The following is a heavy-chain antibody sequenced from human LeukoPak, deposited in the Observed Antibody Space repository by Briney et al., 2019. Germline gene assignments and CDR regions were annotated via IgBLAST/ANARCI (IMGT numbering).Heavy chain of an antibody. Sequence: PSETLSLTCAVSSGSIKNYYWTWIRQSAGKGLEWIGRIYSSGITNYNPSLTSRVVMSVDVSKSQFSLELTSVTAADTAVYYCARNRDGYNSFDYWGQGTLVTVSS. CDR3: ARNRDGYNSFDY. V-gene: IGHV4-4*07. CDR2: IYSSGIT. J-gene: IGHJ4*02. CDR1: SGSIKNYY. D-gene: IGHD5-24*01.